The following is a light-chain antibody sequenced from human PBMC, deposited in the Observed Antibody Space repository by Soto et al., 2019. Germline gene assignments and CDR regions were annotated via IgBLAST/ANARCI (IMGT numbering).Light chain of an antibody. CDR1: SSDVGGYNS. Sequence: SALTQPASVSGSPGQSITISCTGTSSDVGGYNSVSWYQQEPGKAPKLLIYEVNNRFSGVSNRFSGSKPGNTASLTISGLLTEDEADYDCSSDTTANTYVFGTGTKVTVL. CDR2: EVN. V-gene: IGLV2-14*01. CDR3: SSDTTANTYV. J-gene: IGLJ1*01.